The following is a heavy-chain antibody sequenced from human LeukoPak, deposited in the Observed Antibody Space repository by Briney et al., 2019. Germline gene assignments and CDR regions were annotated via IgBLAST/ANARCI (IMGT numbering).Heavy chain of an antibody. CDR1: GFTFSSYS. V-gene: IGHV3-21*01. CDR3: VVSPVHP. Sequence: GGSLRLSCAAPGFTFSSYSMNWVRQAPGKGLEWVSFISSSSSSIYYADSVKGRFTISRYNAKNSLYLQMNSPRAEDTAVYHCVVSPVHPWGQGTLITVSS. CDR2: ISSSSSSI. J-gene: IGHJ5*02.